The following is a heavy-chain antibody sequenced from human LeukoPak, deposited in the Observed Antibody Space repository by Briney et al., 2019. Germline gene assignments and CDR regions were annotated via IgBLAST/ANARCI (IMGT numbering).Heavy chain of an antibody. CDR2: FDPEDGET. D-gene: IGHD4-23*01. Sequence: ASVKVSCKVSGYTLTELSMHWVRQAPGKGLEWMGGFDPEDGETIYAQKFQGRVTMTEDTSTDTAYMELSSLRSEDTAVYYCATVLYGGNSGDYWGQGTLVTVSS. CDR3: ATVLYGGNSGDY. V-gene: IGHV1-24*01. J-gene: IGHJ4*02. CDR1: GYTLTELS.